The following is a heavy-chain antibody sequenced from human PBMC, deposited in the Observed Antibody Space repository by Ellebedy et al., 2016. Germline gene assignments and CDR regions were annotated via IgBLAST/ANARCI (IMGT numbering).Heavy chain of an antibody. D-gene: IGHD3-22*01. CDR2: ITNDGTTP. CDR3: ASELDSSGFSPFGY. CDR1: GFTFSSKW. J-gene: IGHJ4*02. Sequence: GESLKISCAASGFTFSSKWMHWVRQVPGKGLVWVARITNDGTTPTYADSVKGRFTISRDNAKNSLYLQINSVRAEDTAVYYCASELDSSGFSPFGYWGQGTLVTVSS. V-gene: IGHV3-74*03.